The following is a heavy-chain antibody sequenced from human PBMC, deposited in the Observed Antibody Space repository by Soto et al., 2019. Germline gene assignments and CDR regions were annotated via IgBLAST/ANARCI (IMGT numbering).Heavy chain of an antibody. CDR1: GYTFTSYG. D-gene: IGHD3-16*02. CDR3: ARVMITFGGVIVATDY. CDR2: ISAYNGNT. Sequence: ASVKVSCKASGYTFTSYGISWVRQAPGQGLEWMGWISAYNGNTNYAQKLQGRVTMTTDTSTSTAYMELRSLRSDDTAVYYCARVMITFGGVIVATDYWGQGTLVTVSS. V-gene: IGHV1-18*01. J-gene: IGHJ4*02.